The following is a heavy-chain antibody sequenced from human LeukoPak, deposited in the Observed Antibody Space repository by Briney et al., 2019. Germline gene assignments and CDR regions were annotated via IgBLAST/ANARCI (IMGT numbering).Heavy chain of an antibody. CDR2: IWYDGGNK. CDR1: QFTFSNYG. Sequence: GGSLRVSCAASQFTFSNYGMHWVRQAPGKGLEWVAVIWYDGGNKYYADSVKGRFTISRDNSKNTLYLQMNSLRAEDTAVYYCAKDKHYDSSALYPYFDYWGQGTLVTVSS. V-gene: IGHV3-33*06. J-gene: IGHJ4*02. D-gene: IGHD3-22*01. CDR3: AKDKHYDSSALYPYFDY.